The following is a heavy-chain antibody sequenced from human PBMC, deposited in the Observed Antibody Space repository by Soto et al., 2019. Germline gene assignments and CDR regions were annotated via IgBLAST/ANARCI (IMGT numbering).Heavy chain of an antibody. J-gene: IGHJ6*03. CDR1: GGTFSSYA. CDR3: ATRGPTVSKIGGGYYYYYYMDV. V-gene: IGHV1-69*13. Sequence: SGKVSCKACGGTFSSYAISWVRQAPGQGLEWMGGIIPIFGTANYAQKFQGRVTITADESTSTAYMELSSLRSEDTAVYYCATRGPTVSKIGGGYYYYYYMDVWGKGTTVTVSS. CDR2: IIPIFGTA. D-gene: IGHD4-4*01.